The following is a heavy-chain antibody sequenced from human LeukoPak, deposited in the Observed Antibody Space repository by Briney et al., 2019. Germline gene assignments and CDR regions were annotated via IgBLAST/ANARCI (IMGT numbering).Heavy chain of an antibody. CDR1: GFIVSDNY. D-gene: IGHD5-12*01. CDR3: AKGGYSGHEFDF. V-gene: IGHV3-66*01. CDR2: IYGGNST. J-gene: IGHJ5*01. Sequence: QPGGSLRLSCAASGFIVSDNYMSWVRQAPGKGLEWLSVIYGGNSTYYAVSVKGRFTISRDTSKNTLYLQMNSLTVEDTAVYYCAKGGYSGHEFDFWGQGALVTVSP.